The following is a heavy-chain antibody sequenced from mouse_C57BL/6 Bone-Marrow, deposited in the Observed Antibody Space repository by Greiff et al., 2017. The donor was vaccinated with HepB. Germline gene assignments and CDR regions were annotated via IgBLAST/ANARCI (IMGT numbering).Heavy chain of an antibody. J-gene: IGHJ4*01. CDR1: GYSITSGYY. D-gene: IGHD5-1*01. Sequence: EVQVVESGPGLVKPSQSLSLSCSVSGYSITSGYYWNWIRQFPGNKLEWMGYISYDGSNNYNPSLKKRISITRDTSKNQFFLKLNSVTTEDTATYYCARERLYLYAMDYWGQGTSVTVSS. V-gene: IGHV3-6*01. CDR3: ARERLYLYAMDY. CDR2: ISYDGSN.